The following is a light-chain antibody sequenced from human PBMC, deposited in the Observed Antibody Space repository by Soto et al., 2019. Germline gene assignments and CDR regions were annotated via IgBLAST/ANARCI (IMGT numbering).Light chain of an antibody. Sequence: EIVMPPSRATLPVSPWYRVTPSRRASQSVRSNSAWYQQKPGQAPSLLIYGASTRATGIPARFSGSGYETEFTLTISSLQSEDLAVYYCQQYSSWPLTGGGGTKVDIK. CDR2: GAS. V-gene: IGKV3-15*01. CDR1: QSVRSN. J-gene: IGKJ4*01. CDR3: QQYSSWPLT.